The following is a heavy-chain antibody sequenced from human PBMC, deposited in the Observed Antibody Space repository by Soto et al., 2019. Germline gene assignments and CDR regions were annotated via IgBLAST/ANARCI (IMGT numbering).Heavy chain of an antibody. CDR2: ISYDGSNK. D-gene: IGHD6-19*01. CDR1: GFTXSSYA. Sequence: GGSLRLSCAASGFTXSSYAMHWVRQAPGKGLEWVAVISYDGSNKYYADSVKGRFTISRDNSKNTLYLQMNSLRAEDTAVYYCARALNHFGYSSGWSNWFDPWGQGTLVTVSS. J-gene: IGHJ5*02. V-gene: IGHV3-30-3*01. CDR3: ARALNHFGYSSGWSNWFDP.